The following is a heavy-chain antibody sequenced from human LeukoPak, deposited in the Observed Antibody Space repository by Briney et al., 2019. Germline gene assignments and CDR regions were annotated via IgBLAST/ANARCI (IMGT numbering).Heavy chain of an antibody. V-gene: IGHV1-69*05. Sequence: SSVKVSCKACLGTFSRYAISGVRPPPGKGLAGMGGIIPIFGTANYAQKFQGRVTINTDESTSTAYMELSSQRSEDTAVYYCARSLAYYDILTGWGQGTLVTVSS. J-gene: IGHJ4*02. CDR1: LGTFSRYA. CDR2: IIPIFGTA. CDR3: ARSLAYYDILTG. D-gene: IGHD3-9*01.